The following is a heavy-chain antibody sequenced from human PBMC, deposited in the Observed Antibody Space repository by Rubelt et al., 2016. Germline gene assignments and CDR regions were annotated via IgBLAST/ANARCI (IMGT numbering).Heavy chain of an antibody. D-gene: IGHD6-19*01. CDR3: ARTSSGWYGHFDY. Sequence: QVQLQESGPGLVKPSETLSLTCTVSGGSINSHYWSWIRQPPGKGLEWIGPIYYRGSPYYNPYLKSRVTMSVDTSKNQFSLKRSSVTAADTAVYYCARTSSGWYGHFDYWGQGTLVTVSS. J-gene: IGHJ4*02. CDR1: GGSINSHY. CDR2: IYYRGSP. V-gene: IGHV4-59*04.